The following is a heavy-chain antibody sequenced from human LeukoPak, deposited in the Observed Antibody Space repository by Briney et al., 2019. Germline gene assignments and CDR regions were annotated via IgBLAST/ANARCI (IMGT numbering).Heavy chain of an antibody. CDR1: GYTFTGYY. V-gene: IGHV1-2*02. Sequence: ASVKVSCKASGYTFTGYYMHWVRQAPGQGLEWMGWINPNSGGTNYAQKFQGRVTMTRDTSISTAYMELSRLRSDDTAVYYCARGGRITIFGVVRGNWFDPWGQGTLVTVSS. J-gene: IGHJ5*02. CDR3: ARGGRITIFGVVRGNWFDP. CDR2: INPNSGGT. D-gene: IGHD3-3*01.